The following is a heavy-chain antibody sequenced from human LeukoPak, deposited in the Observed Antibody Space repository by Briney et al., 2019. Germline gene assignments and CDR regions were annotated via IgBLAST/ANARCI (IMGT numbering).Heavy chain of an antibody. CDR1: GFTFSHCA. J-gene: IGHJ4*02. V-gene: IGHV3-23*01. CDR3: VRLFRGVRGYFDY. CDR2: ISGTIGDT. D-gene: IGHD3-10*01. Sequence: GGSLRLSCVGSGFTFSHCAMAWVRQAPGKGLEWVSTISGTIGDTYYADSVKGRFTISRDNSKDTLSLQMSSLRAEDTAEYFCVRLFRGVRGYFDYWGQGTLVAVSS.